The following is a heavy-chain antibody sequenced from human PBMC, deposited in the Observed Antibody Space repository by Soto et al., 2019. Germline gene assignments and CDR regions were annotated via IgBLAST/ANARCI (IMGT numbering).Heavy chain of an antibody. CDR1: GFTFSSYA. J-gene: IGHJ4*02. V-gene: IGHV3-23*01. CDR3: AKDRRLVDTAMATGIDY. CDR2: ISGSGGST. Sequence: EVQLLESGGGLVQPGGSLRLSCAASGFTFSSYAMSWVRQAPGKGLEWVSAISGSGGSTYYADSVKGRFTISRDNSKNTLYLQMNSLRAEDTAVYYCAKDRRLVDTAMATGIDYWGQGTLVTVSS. D-gene: IGHD5-18*01.